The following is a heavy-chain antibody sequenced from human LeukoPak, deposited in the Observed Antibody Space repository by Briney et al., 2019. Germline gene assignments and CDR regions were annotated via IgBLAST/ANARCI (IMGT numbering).Heavy chain of an antibody. Sequence: PGGSLRLSCAASGFTVSSYSMNWVRQAPGEGLEWVAKINQDGTEKAYVDSVRGRFTISRDNAKNSLFLQMNSLRAEDTAVYYCARGPLIAAAGTWWGQGTLVTVSS. J-gene: IGHJ4*02. V-gene: IGHV3-7*03. CDR2: INQDGTEK. D-gene: IGHD6-13*01. CDR3: ARGPLIAAAGTW. CDR1: GFTVSSYS.